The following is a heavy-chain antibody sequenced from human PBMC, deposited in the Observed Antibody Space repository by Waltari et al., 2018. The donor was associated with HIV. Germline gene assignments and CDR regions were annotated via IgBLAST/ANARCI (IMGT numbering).Heavy chain of an antibody. CDR3: ARTYDILTGFGWFDP. CDR2: INDGNGNT. CDR1: GYTFTTYT. D-gene: IGHD3-9*01. J-gene: IGHJ5*02. V-gene: IGHV1-3*01. Sequence: QVQLVQSGAEVKNPGASVKVSCKASGYTFTTYTIHWVRQAPGQRLEGMGRINDGNGNTKYSQNFQDRVTLTRDTSASTAYMELSSLRSEDTALYYCARTYDILTGFGWFDPWGQGTLVTVSS.